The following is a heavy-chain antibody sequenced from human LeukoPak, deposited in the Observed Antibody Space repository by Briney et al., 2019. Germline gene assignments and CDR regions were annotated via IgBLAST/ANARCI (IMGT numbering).Heavy chain of an antibody. D-gene: IGHD2-15*01. J-gene: IGHJ4*02. CDR1: GYTFTSYA. Sequence: VASVKVSCKVSGYTFTSYAVNWVRQAPGQGLEWMGWINTNTGNPTYAQGFTGRCVFSLDTSVSTAYLQISSLKAEDTAVYYCARDLVVVVATAPFDYWGQGTLVTVSA. CDR3: ARDLVVVVATAPFDY. CDR2: INTNTGNP. V-gene: IGHV7-4-1*02.